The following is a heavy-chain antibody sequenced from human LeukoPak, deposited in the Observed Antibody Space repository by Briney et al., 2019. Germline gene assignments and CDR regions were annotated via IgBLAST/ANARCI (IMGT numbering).Heavy chain of an antibody. CDR1: GFTVSSNY. D-gene: IGHD3-10*01. V-gene: IGHV3-66*01. CDR2: IYSGGST. J-gene: IGHJ4*02. CDR3: VNSVMVRGVIRPY. Sequence: GGSLRLSCAASGFTVSSNYMSWVRQAPGKGLEWVSVIYSGGSTYYADSLKGRFTTSRDNSKNTLYLQMNSLRAEDTAVYYCVNSVMVRGVIRPYWGQGTLVTVSS.